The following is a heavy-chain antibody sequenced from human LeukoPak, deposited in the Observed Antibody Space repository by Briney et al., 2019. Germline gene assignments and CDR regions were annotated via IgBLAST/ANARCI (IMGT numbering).Heavy chain of an antibody. J-gene: IGHJ4*02. Sequence: AGSLRLSCAASGFTFSSYWMSWVRQAPGKGLEWVANIKQDGSEKNYVDSVKCRFTISRDNAKTSLYLQMNSLRAEDTAVYYCARSLWPEDYWGQGTLVTVSS. CDR1: GFTFSSYW. V-gene: IGHV3-7*01. D-gene: IGHD5-18*01. CDR2: IKQDGSEK. CDR3: ARSLWPEDY.